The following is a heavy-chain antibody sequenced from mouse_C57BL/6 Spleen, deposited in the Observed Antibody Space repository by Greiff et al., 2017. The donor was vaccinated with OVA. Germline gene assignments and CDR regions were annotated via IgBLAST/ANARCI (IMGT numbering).Heavy chain of an antibody. Sequence: EVKVVESGGGLVKPGGSLKLSCAASGFTFSDYGMHWVRQAPEKGLEWVAYISSGSSTLYYADTVKGRFTISRDNAKNTLFLQMTSLRSEDTAMYYCARAVDYGYFDVWGTGTTVTVSS. CDR1: GFTFSDYG. J-gene: IGHJ1*03. CDR3: ARAVDYGYFDV. V-gene: IGHV5-17*01. D-gene: IGHD1-1*01. CDR2: ISSGSSTL.